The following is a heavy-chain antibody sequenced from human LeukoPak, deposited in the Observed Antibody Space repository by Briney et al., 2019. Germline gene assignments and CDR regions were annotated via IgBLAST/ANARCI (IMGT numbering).Heavy chain of an antibody. CDR3: ARCRRGYYASGSYYRWFGP. J-gene: IGHJ5*02. CDR2: INHSGST. Sequence: SETLSLTCAVYGGSFSGYYWSWIRQPPGKGLEWIGEINHSGSTNYNPSLKSRGTISVDTSKNQFSLKLSYVTAADTAVYYCARCRRGYYASGSYYRWFGPWGQGTLVTVCS. CDR1: GGSFSGYY. V-gene: IGHV4-34*01. D-gene: IGHD3-10*01.